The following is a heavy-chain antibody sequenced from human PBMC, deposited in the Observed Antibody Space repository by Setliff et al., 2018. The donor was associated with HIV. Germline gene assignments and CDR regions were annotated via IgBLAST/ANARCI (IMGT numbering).Heavy chain of an antibody. V-gene: IGHV4-39*01. J-gene: IGHJ4*02. CDR3: ARFSMATRCFDY. CDR1: GGSISSSSYY. D-gene: IGHD5-12*01. Sequence: SETLSLTCTVSGGSISSSSYYWGWIRQPPGKGLEWIGSIYDSGSTYYNASLKSRVTLSIDTSQNQFSLKVTSVTAADTAVYYCARFSMATRCFDYWGQGTLVTVSS. CDR2: IYDSGST.